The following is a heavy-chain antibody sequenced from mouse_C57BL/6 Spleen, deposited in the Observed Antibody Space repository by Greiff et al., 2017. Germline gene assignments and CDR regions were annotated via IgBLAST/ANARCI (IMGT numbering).Heavy chain of an antibody. Sequence: EVQLQQSGPVLVKPGASVKMSCKASGYTFTDYYMNWVKQSHGKSLEWIGVINPYNGGTSYNQKFKGKATLTVDKSSSTAYMELNSLTSEDSAVYYCARRGYGSSHWYFDVWGTGTTVTVSS. CDR1: GYTFTDYY. D-gene: IGHD1-1*01. V-gene: IGHV1-19*01. J-gene: IGHJ1*03. CDR3: ARRGYGSSHWYFDV. CDR2: INPYNGGT.